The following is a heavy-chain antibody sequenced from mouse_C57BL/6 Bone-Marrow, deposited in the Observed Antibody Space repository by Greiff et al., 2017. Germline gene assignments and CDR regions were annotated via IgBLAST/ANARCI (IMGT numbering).Heavy chain of an antibody. CDR2: IDPSDSYT. V-gene: IGHV1-50*01. Sequence: QVHVKQPGAELVKPGASVKLSCKASGYTFTSYWMQWVKQRPGQGLEWIGEIDPSDSYTNYNQKFKGKATLTVDKSSSTAYMQLSSLTSEDSAVYYCARSGPSYWYFDVWGTGTTVTVSS. J-gene: IGHJ1*03. D-gene: IGHD2-10*02. CDR1: GYTFTSYW. CDR3: ARSGPSYWYFDV.